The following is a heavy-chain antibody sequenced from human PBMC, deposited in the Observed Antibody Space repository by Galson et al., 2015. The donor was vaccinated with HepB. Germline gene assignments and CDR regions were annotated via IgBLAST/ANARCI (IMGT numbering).Heavy chain of an antibody. CDR2: IGGSRPVT. CDR1: GFIFNKHA. Sequence: SLRLSCAGSGFIFNKHAMSWVRQAPGKGLEWVSAIGGSRPVTYYADSVKGRFTISRDSSKTTLYLQMNSLRADDTAVYYCAKDLIDYYASGAYKNDAFDVWGQGTMVTVSS. V-gene: IGHV3-23*01. J-gene: IGHJ3*01. D-gene: IGHD3-9*01. CDR3: AKDLIDYYASGAYKNDAFDV.